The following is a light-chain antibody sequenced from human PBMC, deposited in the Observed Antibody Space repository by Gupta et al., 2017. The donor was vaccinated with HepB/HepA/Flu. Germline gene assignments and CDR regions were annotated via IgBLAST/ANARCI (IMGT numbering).Light chain of an antibody. J-gene: IGLJ2*01. V-gene: IGLV2-14*03. CDR2: DVS. CDR3: SSYTSSNTLVV. CDR1: SSDVGGYNF. Sequence: QSALTPPASLSASPGQSITTSCTGPSSDVGGYNFVSWYQQHPGKAPKLMIYDVSNRPSGVSNRFSGSKSGNTASLTISGLQAEDEADYYCSSYTSSNTLVVFGGGTKLTVL.